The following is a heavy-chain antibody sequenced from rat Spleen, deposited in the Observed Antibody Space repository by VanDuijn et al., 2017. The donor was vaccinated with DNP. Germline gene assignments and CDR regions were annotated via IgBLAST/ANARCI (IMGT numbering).Heavy chain of an antibody. CDR3: TTGLPRY. CDR2: ISTSGGST. CDR1: GFTFSDYN. V-gene: IGHV5-27*01. D-gene: IGHD3-1*01. J-gene: IGHJ2*01. Sequence: EVQLAESGGGLVQPGRSLKLSCAASGFTFSDYNMAWVRQAPKKGLEWVAYISTSGGSTYYRDSVKGRFTISRDNAKSTLYLQMDSLRSEDTATYYCTTGLPRYWGQGVMVTVSS.